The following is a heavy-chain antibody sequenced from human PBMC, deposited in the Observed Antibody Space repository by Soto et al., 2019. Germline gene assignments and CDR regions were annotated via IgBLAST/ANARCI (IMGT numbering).Heavy chain of an antibody. J-gene: IGHJ3*02. D-gene: IGHD1-26*01. CDR1: SVPISSRSCH. Sequence: YAPLSLTCPVSSVPISSRSCHRGGIRQPPGKGREWIASIKYSGTTFYNPSLKSRVTLSVDTSKNQFALKLSSVTAAETAVYYCARHGITGSYYDAFDIWGQGTMVT. CDR3: ARHGITGSYYDAFDI. V-gene: IGHV4-39*01. CDR2: IKYSGTT.